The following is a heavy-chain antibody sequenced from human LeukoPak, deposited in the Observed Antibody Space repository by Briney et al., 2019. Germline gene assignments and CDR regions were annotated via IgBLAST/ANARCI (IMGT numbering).Heavy chain of an antibody. Sequence: SVKVSCKASGGTFGSYAISWVRQAPGQGLEWMGGIIPIFGTANYAQKFQGRVTITADESTSTAYMELSSLRSEDTAVHYCARDTASGSPGFDPWGQGTLVTVSS. V-gene: IGHV1-69*13. CDR1: GGTFGSYA. D-gene: IGHD1-26*01. CDR2: IIPIFGTA. CDR3: ARDTASGSPGFDP. J-gene: IGHJ5*02.